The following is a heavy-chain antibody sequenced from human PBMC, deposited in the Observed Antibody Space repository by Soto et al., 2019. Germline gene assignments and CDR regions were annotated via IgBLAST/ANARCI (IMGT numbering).Heavy chain of an antibody. CDR2: IYSGGST. V-gene: IGHV3-53*01. D-gene: IGHD1-20*01. J-gene: IGHJ4*02. CDR3: AREDGGNWNYFDY. Sequence: GGSLRLSCAASGFTVSSNYMSWVRQAPGKGLEWVSVIYSGGSTYYADSVKGRFTISRDNSKNTLYLQMNSLRAEDTAVYYCAREDGGNWNYFDYWGQGTLVTVSS. CDR1: GFTVSSNY.